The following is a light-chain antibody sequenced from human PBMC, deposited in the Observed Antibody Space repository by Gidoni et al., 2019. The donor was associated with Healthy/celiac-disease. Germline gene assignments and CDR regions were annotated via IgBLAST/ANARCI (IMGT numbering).Light chain of an antibody. J-gene: IGLJ2*01. CDR1: SSNIGNNY. CDR2: DNN. V-gene: IGLV1-51*01. CDR3: GTWDSSLSAGV. Sequence: FALPISVSAAPGQKVTISCSGSSSNIGNNYVSWYQQLPGTAPKLLIYDNNKRPSGIPDRFSGSKSGTSATLGITGLQTGDEADYYCGTWDSSLSAGVFGGGTKLTVL.